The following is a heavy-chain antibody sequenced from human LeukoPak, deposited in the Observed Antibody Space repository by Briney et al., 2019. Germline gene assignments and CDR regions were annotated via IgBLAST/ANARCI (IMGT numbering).Heavy chain of an antibody. Sequence: GASVKVSCKASGYTFTSYGISWVRQAPGQGREWMGWISAYNGNTNYAQKLQGRVTMTTDTSTSTAYMELRSLRSDDTAVYYCASSTCSSTSCYTEYAFDIWGQGTMVTVSS. D-gene: IGHD2-2*02. CDR1: GYTFTSYG. CDR2: ISAYNGNT. V-gene: IGHV1-18*01. J-gene: IGHJ3*02. CDR3: ASSTCSSTSCYTEYAFDI.